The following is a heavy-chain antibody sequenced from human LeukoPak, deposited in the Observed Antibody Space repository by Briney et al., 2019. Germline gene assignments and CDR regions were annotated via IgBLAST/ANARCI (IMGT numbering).Heavy chain of an antibody. J-gene: IGHJ4*02. D-gene: IGHD3-10*01. CDR3: AKDFSRHGSGSYPGFFDY. V-gene: IGHV3-30*18. Sequence: GGSLRLSCAASGFTFSSYGMHWVRQAPGKGLEWVAVISYDGSNKYYADSVKGRFTISRDNSKNTLYLQMNSLRAEDTAVYYCAKDFSRHGSGSYPGFFDYWGQGTLVTVSS. CDR1: GFTFSSYG. CDR2: ISYDGSNK.